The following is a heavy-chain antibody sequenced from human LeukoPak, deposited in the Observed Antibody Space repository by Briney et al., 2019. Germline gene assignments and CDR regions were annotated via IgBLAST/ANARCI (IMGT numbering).Heavy chain of an antibody. CDR3: AKDGGEYYDILTGYYPRLYYMDV. Sequence: PGGSLRLSCVASGFTFSTYGMSWVRQAPGKGLEWVSAISGSGGSTYYADSVKGRFTISRDSSKNTLYLQMNSLRAEDTAVYYCAKDGGEYYDILTGYYPRLYYMDVWGKGTTVTISS. CDR2: ISGSGGST. J-gene: IGHJ6*03. V-gene: IGHV3-23*01. D-gene: IGHD3-9*01. CDR1: GFTFSTYG.